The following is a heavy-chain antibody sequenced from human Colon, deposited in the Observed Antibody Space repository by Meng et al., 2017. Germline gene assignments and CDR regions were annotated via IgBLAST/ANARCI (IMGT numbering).Heavy chain of an antibody. CDR2: IHHSGSA. CDR1: GFTLSRYVMH. CDR3: ASFDHIPRRNYFDY. J-gene: IGHJ4*02. Sequence: QVQLVESGGGVAHPGRSLSLSCAASGFTLSRYVMHWVRQAPGKGLEWIGYIHHSGSAYYNPSLKSRVSISVDTSKNQFSLNLNSMTAADTAVYYCASFDHIPRRNYFDYWGQGTLVTVSS. V-gene: IGHV4-59*04. D-gene: IGHD2-2*01.